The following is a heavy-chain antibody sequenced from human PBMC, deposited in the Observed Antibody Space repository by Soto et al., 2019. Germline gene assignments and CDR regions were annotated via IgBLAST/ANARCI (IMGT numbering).Heavy chain of an antibody. J-gene: IGHJ3*02. Sequence: ASVPVSCKASGYTFTSYGISWVRQAPGQGLEWMGWISAYNGNTNYAQKLQGRVTMTTDTSTSTAYMELRSLRSDDTAVYYCARVSLGYCSGGSCYWYAFDIWGQGTMVTVSS. V-gene: IGHV1-18*01. CDR2: ISAYNGNT. D-gene: IGHD2-15*01. CDR1: GYTFTSYG. CDR3: ARVSLGYCSGGSCYWYAFDI.